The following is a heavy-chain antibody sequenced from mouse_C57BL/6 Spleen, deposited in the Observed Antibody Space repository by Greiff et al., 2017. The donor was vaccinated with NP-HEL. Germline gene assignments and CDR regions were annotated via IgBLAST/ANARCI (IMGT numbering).Heavy chain of an antibody. J-gene: IGHJ4*01. Sequence: EVKLMESGEGLVKPGGSLKLSCAASGFTFSSYAMSWVRQTPEKRLEWVAYISSGGDYIYYADTVKGRFNISRDNARNTLYLQMSSLKSEDTAMYYCTRVTTVVAYYAMDYWGQGTSVTVSS. D-gene: IGHD1-1*01. CDR2: ISSGGDYI. V-gene: IGHV5-9-1*02. CDR3: TRVTTVVAYYAMDY. CDR1: GFTFSSYA.